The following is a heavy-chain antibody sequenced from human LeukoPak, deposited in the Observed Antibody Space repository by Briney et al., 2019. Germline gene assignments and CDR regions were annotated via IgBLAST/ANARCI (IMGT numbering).Heavy chain of an antibody. Sequence: SETLSHTCTVSGGSISSYYWSWIRQPPGKGLEWIGYIYYSGSTNYNPSLKSRVTISVDTSKNQFSLKLSSVTAADTAVYYCARDYDLYYFDYWGQGTLVTVSS. CDR2: IYYSGST. CDR1: GGSISSYY. D-gene: IGHD3-3*01. V-gene: IGHV4-59*01. CDR3: ARDYDLYYFDY. J-gene: IGHJ4*02.